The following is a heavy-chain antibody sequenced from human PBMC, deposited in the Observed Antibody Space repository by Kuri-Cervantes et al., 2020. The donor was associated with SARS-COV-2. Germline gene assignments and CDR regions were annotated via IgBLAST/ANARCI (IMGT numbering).Heavy chain of an antibody. CDR2: ISAYNGNT. CDR1: GYTFTNFA. J-gene: IGHJ4*02. V-gene: IGHV1-18*01. D-gene: IGHD3-22*01. CDR3: ARRSTWVIGFDY. Sequence: ASVKVSCKASGYTFTNFAISWVRQAPGQGLEWMGWISAYNGNTNSAQRLQGRVTMTSDTSTSTAYMELRSLSSEDTAVYYCARRSTWVIGFDYWGQGTLVTVSS.